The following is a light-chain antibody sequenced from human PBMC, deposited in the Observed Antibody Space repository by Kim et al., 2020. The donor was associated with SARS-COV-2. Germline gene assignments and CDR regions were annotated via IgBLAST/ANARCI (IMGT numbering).Light chain of an antibody. V-gene: IGKV4-1*01. CDR1: QSVLYSSNHKNY. CDR3: QQYYSTPPT. J-gene: IGKJ1*01. CDR2: WAS. Sequence: DIVMTQSPDSLAMSLGERATINCKSSQSVLYSSNHKNYLAWYQQKPGQPPKLLIYWASTRESGVPDRFSGSGSGTDFTLTISSLQAEDVAVYYCQQYYSTPPTFGQGTKVDTK.